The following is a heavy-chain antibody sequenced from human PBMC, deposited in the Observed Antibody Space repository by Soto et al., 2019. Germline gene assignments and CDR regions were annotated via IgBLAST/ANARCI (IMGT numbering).Heavy chain of an antibody. CDR3: ARRDYGDYVLDDAFDI. J-gene: IGHJ3*02. CDR1: GGSISSSSYY. D-gene: IGHD4-17*01. V-gene: IGHV4-39*01. Sequence: MASETLSLTCTVSGGSISSSSYYWGWIRQPPGKGLEWIGSIYYSGSTYYNPSLKSRVTISVDTSKNQFSLKLSSVTAADTAVYYCARRDYGDYVLDDAFDIWGQGTMVTVSS. CDR2: IYYSGST.